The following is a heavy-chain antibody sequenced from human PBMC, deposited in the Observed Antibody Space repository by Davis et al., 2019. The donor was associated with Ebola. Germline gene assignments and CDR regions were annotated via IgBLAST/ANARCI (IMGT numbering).Heavy chain of an antibody. D-gene: IGHD2-2*02. CDR3: ARENPYYSSTSCYTALGYYYYMDV. Sequence: ASVKVSCKASGYTFTGYYMHWVRQAPGQGLEWMGWISSYNGNTNYAQKLQGRVTMTTDTSTSTAYMELRSLRSDDTAVYYCARENPYYSSTSCYTALGYYYYMDVWGKGTTVTVSS. V-gene: IGHV1-18*04. J-gene: IGHJ6*03. CDR2: ISSYNGNT. CDR1: GYTFTGYY.